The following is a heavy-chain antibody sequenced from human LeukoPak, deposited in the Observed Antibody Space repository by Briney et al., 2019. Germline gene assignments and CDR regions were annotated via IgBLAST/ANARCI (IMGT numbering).Heavy chain of an antibody. V-gene: IGHV1-46*01. CDR2: INPSGGST. Sequence: ASVKVSCKASGYTFTSYYMHWVRQAPGQGLEWMGIINPSGGSTSYAQKFQGRVTMTRDTSTSTVYMELSRLRSEDTAVYYCARAIGCSSTSCPYTYYYYGMDVWGKGTTVTVSS. J-gene: IGHJ6*04. D-gene: IGHD2-2*01. CDR1: GYTFTSYY. CDR3: ARAIGCSSTSCPYTYYYYGMDV.